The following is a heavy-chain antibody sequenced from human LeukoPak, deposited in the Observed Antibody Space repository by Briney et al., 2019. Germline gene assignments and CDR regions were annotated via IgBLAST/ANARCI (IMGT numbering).Heavy chain of an antibody. Sequence: GGSLRLSCAAFGSSFSSNAMSWVRQAPGKGLEWVSAISVSGGSTYYADSVKGRFTISRDNSKNTLYLQMNSLRAEDTAVYYCAKPRPSSGWLYDYWGQGTLVTVSS. CDR2: ISVSGGST. V-gene: IGHV3-23*01. J-gene: IGHJ4*02. CDR1: GSSFSSNA. CDR3: AKPRPSSGWLYDY. D-gene: IGHD6-19*01.